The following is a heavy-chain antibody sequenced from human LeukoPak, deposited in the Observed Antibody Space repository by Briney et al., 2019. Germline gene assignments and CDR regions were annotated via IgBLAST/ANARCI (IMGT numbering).Heavy chain of an antibody. CDR2: IFPIFGTA. CDR3: ARALGYCGGDCPAYYYYMDV. J-gene: IGHJ6*03. CDR1: GGTFISCA. Sequence: GASVKVSCKASGGTFISCAISWVRQAPGQGLEWMGGIFPIFGTANYAQKIQGIVTIATDESTSTAYMELSSLRSEDTAVYYCARALGYCGGDCPAYYYYMDVWGKGTTVTVSS. D-gene: IGHD2-21*02. V-gene: IGHV1-69*05.